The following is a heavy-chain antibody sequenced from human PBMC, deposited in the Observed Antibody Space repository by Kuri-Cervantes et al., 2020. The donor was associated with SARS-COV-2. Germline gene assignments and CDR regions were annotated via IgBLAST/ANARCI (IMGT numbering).Heavy chain of an antibody. CDR3: AKDLSPRYYYDSSGYYEGFFATDY. CDR2: TRNKANSYTT. CDR1: GFTFSDHY. J-gene: IGHJ4*02. V-gene: IGHV3-72*01. Sequence: GGSLRLSCAASGFTFSDHYMDWVRQAPGKGLEWVGRTRNKANSYTTEYAASVKGRFTISRDDSKNSLYLQMNSLKTEDTAVYYCAKDLSPRYYYDSSGYYEGFFATDYWGQGTLVTVSS. D-gene: IGHD3-22*01.